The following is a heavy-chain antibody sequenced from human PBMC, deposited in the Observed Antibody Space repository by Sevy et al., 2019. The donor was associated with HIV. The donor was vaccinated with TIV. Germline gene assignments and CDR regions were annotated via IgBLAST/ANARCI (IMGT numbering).Heavy chain of an antibody. Sequence: GGSLRLSCAASAFAFSDHYMDWVRQAPGMGLEWVGRIRNKAKSYTSDSAASVKGRFSISREDSKNSVYLQMNSLKTEDTAVYYCVRVGYYDSGGYSQAAFDIWGQGTMVTVSS. V-gene: IGHV3-72*01. J-gene: IGHJ3*02. CDR1: AFAFSDHY. CDR3: VRVGYYDSGGYSQAAFDI. CDR2: IRNKAKSYTS. D-gene: IGHD3-22*01.